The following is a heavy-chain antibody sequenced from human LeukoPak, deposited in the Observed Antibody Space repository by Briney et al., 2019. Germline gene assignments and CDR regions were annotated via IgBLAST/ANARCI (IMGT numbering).Heavy chain of an antibody. Sequence: GRSLRLSCAASGFTFSSYAMHWVRQAPGKGLEWVSSISSSSSYIYYADSVKGRFTISRDNAKNSLYLQMNSLRAEDTAVYYCARGEEMATIFDYWGQGTLVTVSS. CDR3: ARGEEMATIFDY. CDR2: ISSSSSYI. J-gene: IGHJ4*02. V-gene: IGHV3-21*01. D-gene: IGHD5-24*01. CDR1: GFTFSSYA.